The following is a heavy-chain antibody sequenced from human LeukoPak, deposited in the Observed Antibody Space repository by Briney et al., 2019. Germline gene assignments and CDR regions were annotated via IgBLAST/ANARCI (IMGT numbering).Heavy chain of an antibody. D-gene: IGHD4-17*01. CDR1: GGSISSYY. CDR2: IYYTGST. CDR3: ARAYGDFEYCFDY. J-gene: IGHJ4*02. V-gene: IGHV4-59*12. Sequence: SETLSLTCTVSGGSISSYYWSWIRQPPGKGLEWIGFIYYTGSTNYNPSLKSRVTISVDTSKDQFSLKLTSVTAADTAVYYCARAYGDFEYCFDYWGQGTLVTVSS.